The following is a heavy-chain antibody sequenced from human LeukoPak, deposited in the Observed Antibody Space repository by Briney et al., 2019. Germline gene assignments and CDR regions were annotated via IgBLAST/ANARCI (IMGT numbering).Heavy chain of an antibody. V-gene: IGHV3-64*01. J-gene: IGHJ4*02. Sequence: GSLRLSCAASGFTFSSYAMHWVRQAPGKGLEYVSAISSNGGSTYYANSVKGRFTISRDNSKNTLYLQMGSLRAEDMAVYYCARESTELDSSDFDYWGQGTLVTVSS. CDR1: GFTFSSYA. CDR2: ISSNGGST. CDR3: ARESTELDSSDFDY. D-gene: IGHD6-25*01.